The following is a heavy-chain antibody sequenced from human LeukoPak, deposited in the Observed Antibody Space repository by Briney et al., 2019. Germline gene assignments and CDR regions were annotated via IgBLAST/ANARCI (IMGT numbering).Heavy chain of an antibody. CDR1: GYSISSGYY. J-gene: IGHJ5*02. D-gene: IGHD6-19*01. CDR2: IYHSGST. V-gene: IGHV4-38-2*02. CDR3: ARGSSGWHVRVGWFDP. Sequence: SETLSLTCTVSGYSISSGYYWGWIRQPPGKGLEWIGSIYHSGSTYYNPSLKSRVTISVDTSKNQFSLKLSSVTAADTAVYYCARGSSGWHVRVGWFDPWGQGTLVTVSS.